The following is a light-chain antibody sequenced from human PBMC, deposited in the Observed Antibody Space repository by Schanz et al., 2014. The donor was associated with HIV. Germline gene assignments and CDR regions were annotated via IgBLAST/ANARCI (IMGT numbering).Light chain of an antibody. CDR2: LNSDGSH. CDR1: SGHSTYA. CDR3: QTWATGIVV. Sequence: QLVLTQSPSASASLGASVKLTCTLSSGHSTYAIAWHQQQPEKGPRYLMKLNSDGSHRKGDGIPDRFSGSSSGAERYLTXXXXXSDDEADYYCQTWATGIVVFGGGTKLTVL. V-gene: IGLV4-69*01. J-gene: IGLJ2*01.